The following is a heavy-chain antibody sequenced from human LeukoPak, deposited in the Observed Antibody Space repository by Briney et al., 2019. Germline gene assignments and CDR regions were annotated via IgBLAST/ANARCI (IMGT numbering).Heavy chain of an antibody. D-gene: IGHD3-22*01. Sequence: SETLSLTCTVSGYSISGGYWWGWIRQPPGKGLEWIGSIYYSGTTYSNPSLKRRVTISVDTSKNQFSLKLTPMTAADTAVYYCARGGLGDSSGYDYWGQGTLVTVSS. V-gene: IGHV4-38-2*02. J-gene: IGHJ4*02. CDR3: ARGGLGDSSGYDY. CDR1: GYSISGGYW. CDR2: IYYSGTT.